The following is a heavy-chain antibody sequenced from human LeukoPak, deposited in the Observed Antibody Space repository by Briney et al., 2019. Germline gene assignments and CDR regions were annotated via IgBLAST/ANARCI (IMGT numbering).Heavy chain of an antibody. CDR3: ARGIVVVVAATLSIWFDP. J-gene: IGHJ5*02. V-gene: IGHV1-2*02. CDR1: GYTFTGYY. CDR2: INPNSGGT. Sequence: GASVKVSCKASGYTFTGYYMHWVRQAPGQGLEWMGWINPNSGGTNCAQKFQGRVTITRDTSISTAYMELSRLRSDDTAVYYCARGIVVVVAATLSIWFDPWGQGTLVTVSS. D-gene: IGHD2-15*01.